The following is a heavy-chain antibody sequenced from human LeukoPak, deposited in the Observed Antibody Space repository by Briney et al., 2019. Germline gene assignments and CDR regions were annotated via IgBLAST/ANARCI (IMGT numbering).Heavy chain of an antibody. J-gene: IGHJ6*03. D-gene: IGHD5-24*01. V-gene: IGHV4-34*01. Sequence: ASETLSLTCAVYGGSFSGYYWSWIRQPPGKGLEWIGEINHSGSTNYNPSLKSRVTISVDTSKNQFSLKLSSVTAADTAVYYCARGIRDGSIYYYYYYMDVWGKGTTVTVSS. CDR1: GGSFSGYY. CDR2: INHSGST. CDR3: ARGIRDGSIYYYYYYMDV.